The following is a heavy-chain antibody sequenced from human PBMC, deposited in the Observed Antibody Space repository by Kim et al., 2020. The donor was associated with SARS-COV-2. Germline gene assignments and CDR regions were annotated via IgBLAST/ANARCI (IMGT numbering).Heavy chain of an antibody. CDR1: GFTFSIYS. J-gene: IGHJ4*02. CDR3: ARVGPSAYTVDY. CDR2: ISSTSRNI. V-gene: IGHV3-48*02. D-gene: IGHD2-21*01. Sequence: GGSLRLSCAASGFTFSIYSIDWVRRAPGKGLEWIIYISSTSRNIYYADSVKGRFTVSRDNAENSVYLQMDSLTDEDTAIYYCARVGPSAYTVDYWGQGTPVTVSS.